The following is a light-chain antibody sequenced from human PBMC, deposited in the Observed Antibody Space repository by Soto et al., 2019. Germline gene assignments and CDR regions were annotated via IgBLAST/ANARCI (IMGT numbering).Light chain of an antibody. CDR3: SSYTSSSTYV. CDR1: SGDVGSYNY. J-gene: IGLJ1*01. CDR2: EVS. Sequence: SVLTQPASVSGSPGQSITISCTGTSGDVGSYNYVSWYQQHPGKAPKLMIYEVSNRPSGVSNRFSGSKSGNTASLTISGLQAEDEADYYCSSYTSSSTYVFGSGTKVTVL. V-gene: IGLV2-14*01.